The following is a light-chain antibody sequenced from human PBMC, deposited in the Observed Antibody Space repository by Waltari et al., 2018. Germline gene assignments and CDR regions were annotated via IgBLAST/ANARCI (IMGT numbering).Light chain of an antibody. CDR1: ALSKQF. J-gene: IGLJ2*01. CDR2: TDS. CDR3: QSAHSNGSDVV. Sequence: SYELTQPPSVSVSPGQTARITCSGDALSKQFGYWYQQKSGRAPVLIIYTDSGRPPGIPERFSGSSSGTTVTLTISAVQPEDEADYYCQSAHSNGSDVVFGGGTKLTVL. V-gene: IGLV3-25*03.